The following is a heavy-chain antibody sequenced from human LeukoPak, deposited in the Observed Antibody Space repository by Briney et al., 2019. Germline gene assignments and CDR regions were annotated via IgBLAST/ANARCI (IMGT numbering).Heavy chain of an antibody. CDR3: ARGSLGDGSLLIDY. D-gene: IGHD3-10*01. V-gene: IGHV3-74*01. J-gene: IGHJ4*02. Sequence: PGGSLRLSCAASGFTFNRYWVHWVRHAPGKGLVWVSRINSDGSDITYADYVKGRFTISRDNAKNTVYLQMNSLRAEDTAVYYCARGSLGDGSLLIDYWGQGTLVTVSS. CDR2: INSDGSDI. CDR1: GFTFNRYW.